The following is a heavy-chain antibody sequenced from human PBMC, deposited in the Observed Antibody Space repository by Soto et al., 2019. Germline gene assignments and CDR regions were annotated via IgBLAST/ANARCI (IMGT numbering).Heavy chain of an antibody. J-gene: IGHJ4*02. D-gene: IGHD4-17*01. CDR1: GGSISSGAYY. CDR3: ARENDGDTYYFDY. CDR2: IYYRGST. V-gene: IGHV4-30-4*01. Sequence: QVQLQESGPGLVKPSQTLSLTCTVSGGSISSGAYYWSWVRQPPGKGLEWIGYIYYRGSTYYNPSLKSRVTISVDTSKNQFSLKLSSVTATDTAVYYCARENDGDTYYFDYWGQGTLVTVSS.